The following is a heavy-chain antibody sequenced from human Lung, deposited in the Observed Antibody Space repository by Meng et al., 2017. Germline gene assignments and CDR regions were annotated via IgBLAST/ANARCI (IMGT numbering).Heavy chain of an antibody. V-gene: IGHV1-69*13. CDR1: GGSFSTHT. CDR2: LIAVFDKT. D-gene: IGHD1-14*01. CDR3: ARGRRNEPLFDY. J-gene: IGHJ4*02. Sequence: QVQLVQSGAEVKKLGSSVKVACKTSGGSFSTHTLSWVRQAPGQVLEWMGGLIAVFDKTKAAPRFQDRVTFTADESTSTAYMELSSLTFDDTAVYFCARGRRNEPLFDYWGQGTLVTVSS.